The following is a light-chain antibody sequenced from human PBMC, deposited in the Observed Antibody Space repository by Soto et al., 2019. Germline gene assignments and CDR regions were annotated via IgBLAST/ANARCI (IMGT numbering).Light chain of an antibody. J-gene: IGLJ1*01. CDR3: ISYARSNNWN. Sequence: QSVLTQPPSASGSPGQSVTISCTGTSSDVGGYNYVSWYQQHPGKAPKLMIYEVSKRPSGVPDRFSGSKSGNTASLTVSGLQAEDEADYYCISYARSNNWNFGTGTKLTVL. CDR1: SSDVGGYNY. V-gene: IGLV2-8*01. CDR2: EVS.